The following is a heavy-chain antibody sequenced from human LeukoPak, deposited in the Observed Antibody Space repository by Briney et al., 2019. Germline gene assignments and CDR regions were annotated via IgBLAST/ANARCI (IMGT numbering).Heavy chain of an antibody. D-gene: IGHD5-12*01. V-gene: IGHV1-2*02. Sequence: ASVSLSCKASGFTFTGYYIHWVRQAPGQGLEWMGWIKPDSGATNYAQNFQGRVTMTWDTSINTAYMELTSLRSDDTALYYCARVYIVATTSLDYWGESTVLPVSS. CDR2: IKPDSGAT. CDR1: GFTFTGYY. CDR3: ARVYIVATTSLDY. J-gene: IGHJ4*02.